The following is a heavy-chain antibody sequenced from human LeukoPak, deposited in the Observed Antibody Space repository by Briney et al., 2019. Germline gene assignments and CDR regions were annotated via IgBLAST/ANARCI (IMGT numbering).Heavy chain of an antibody. CDR3: ARVGYYPDYYMDV. D-gene: IGHD2-21*01. CDR1: GGSISSSSYY. CDR2: IYHSGST. Sequence: SETLSLTCTVSGGSISSSSYYWGWIRQPPGKGLEWIGSIYHSGSTYSNPSLNSRVTISVDTSKNQFSLRLSSVTAADTAVYYCARVGYYPDYYMDVWGIGTTVTVSS. V-gene: IGHV4-39*07. J-gene: IGHJ6*03.